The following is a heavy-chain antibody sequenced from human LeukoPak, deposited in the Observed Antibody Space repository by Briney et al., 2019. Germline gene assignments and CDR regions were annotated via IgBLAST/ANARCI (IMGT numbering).Heavy chain of an antibody. CDR1: GFTFSSYW. CDR2: IKQDGSEK. CDR3: AGERGYCSGGSCYSPNPFDY. D-gene: IGHD2-15*01. Sequence: GSLRLSCAASGFTFSSYWMSWVRQAPGKGLEWVANIKQDGSEKYYVDSVKGRFTISRDNAKNSLYLQMNSLRAEDTAVYYCAGERGYCSGGSCYSPNPFDYWGQGTLVTVSS. V-gene: IGHV3-7*01. J-gene: IGHJ4*02.